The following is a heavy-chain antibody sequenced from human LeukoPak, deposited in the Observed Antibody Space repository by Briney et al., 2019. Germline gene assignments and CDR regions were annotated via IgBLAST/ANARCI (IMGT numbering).Heavy chain of an antibody. CDR2: INHSGST. CDR3: ARTHYDSSGYYYPGRWYFDL. CDR1: GGSFSGYY. V-gene: IGHV4-34*01. Sequence: SETLSLTCAVYGGSFSGYYWSWIRQPPGKGLEWIGEINHSGSTNYNPSLKSRVTISVDTSKNQFSLKLSSVTAADTAVYYCARTHYDSSGYYYPGRWYFDLWGRGTLVTVSS. J-gene: IGHJ2*01. D-gene: IGHD3-22*01.